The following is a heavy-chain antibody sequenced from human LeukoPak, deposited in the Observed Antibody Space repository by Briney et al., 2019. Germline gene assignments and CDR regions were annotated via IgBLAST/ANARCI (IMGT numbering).Heavy chain of an antibody. CDR2: VYHSGST. CDR1: GYSISSGYY. Sequence: SEXLSLTCAVSGYSISSGYYWGWIRQPPGKGLEWIGNVYHSGSTYKNPSLKSRVSISLDTSNNQFSLKLTSVTAADTAIYYCARLSGAPVRHPIYHFDYWGQGTLVTVSS. V-gene: IGHV4-38-2*01. CDR3: ARLSGAPVRHPIYHFDY. D-gene: IGHD3-3*01. J-gene: IGHJ4*02.